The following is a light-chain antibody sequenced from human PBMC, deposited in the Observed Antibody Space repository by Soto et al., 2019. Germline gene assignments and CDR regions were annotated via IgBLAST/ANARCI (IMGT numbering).Light chain of an antibody. CDR3: QKRNVWPPVT. J-gene: IGKJ5*01. CDR2: AAS. V-gene: IGKV3-11*01. Sequence: EIVLTQSPATLSLSPGERATLSCRASQNISVYLAWYRQKPGQAPRLLIYAASNRATGIPDRFSGSGSGTDFTLTISRLEPEDSAVYYCQKRNVWPPVTFGQGTRLEIK. CDR1: QNISVY.